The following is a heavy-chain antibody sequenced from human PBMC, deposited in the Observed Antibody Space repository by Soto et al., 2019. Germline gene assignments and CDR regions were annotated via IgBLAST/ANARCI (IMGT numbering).Heavy chain of an antibody. CDR2: IIPIFGTA. CDR1: GGTFSSYA. D-gene: IGHD2-2*01. CDR3: ARTQAGIDCISTSCYSHLYYYYYGMDV. Sequence: QVQLVQSGAEVKKPGSSVKVSCKASGGTFSSYAISWVRQAPGQGLEWMGGIIPIFGTANYAQKFQGRVTITADESTSTAYMELSSLRSEDAAVYYCARTQAGIDCISTSCYSHLYYYYYGMDVWGQGTTVTVSS. J-gene: IGHJ6*02. V-gene: IGHV1-69*12.